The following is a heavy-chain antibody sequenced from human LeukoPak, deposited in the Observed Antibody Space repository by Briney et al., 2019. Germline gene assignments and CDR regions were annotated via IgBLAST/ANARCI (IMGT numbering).Heavy chain of an antibody. Sequence: SETLSLTCTVSGGSISSYYWSWIRQPPGKGLEWIGYIYYSGSTNYNPSLKSRVTIPVDTSKNQFSLKLSAVTGADAAVYYCARRRTVVVPAALDDAFDIWGQGTMVTVSS. J-gene: IGHJ3*02. CDR2: IYYSGST. CDR3: ARRRTVVVPAALDDAFDI. CDR1: GGSISSYY. D-gene: IGHD2-2*01. V-gene: IGHV4-59*08.